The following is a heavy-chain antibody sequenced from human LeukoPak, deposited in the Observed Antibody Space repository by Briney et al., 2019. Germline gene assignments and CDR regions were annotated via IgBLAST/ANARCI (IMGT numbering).Heavy chain of an antibody. CDR2: ISAYNGNT. Sequence: RASVKVSCKASGYTFTSYDINWVRQATGQGLEWMGWISAYNGNTNYAQKLQGRVTMTTDTSTSTAYMELRSLRSDDTAVYYCAREEYYYDSSGYFPSDYWGQGTLVTVSS. D-gene: IGHD3-22*01. CDR1: GYTFTSYD. J-gene: IGHJ4*02. V-gene: IGHV1-18*01. CDR3: AREEYYYDSSGYFPSDY.